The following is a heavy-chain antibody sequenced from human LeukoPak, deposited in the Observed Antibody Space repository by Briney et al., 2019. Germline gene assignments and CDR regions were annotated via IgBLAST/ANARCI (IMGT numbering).Heavy chain of an antibody. CDR1: GFTFDDYT. Sequence: GGSLRLSCAASGFTFDDYTMHWVRQAPGKGLEWVSLISWDGGSTYYADSVKGRFTISRDNSKNSLYLQMNSLRTEDTALYYCAKDSVKRGDYAFDYWGQGTLVTVSS. V-gene: IGHV3-43*01. D-gene: IGHD4-17*01. CDR3: AKDSVKRGDYAFDY. CDR2: ISWDGGST. J-gene: IGHJ4*02.